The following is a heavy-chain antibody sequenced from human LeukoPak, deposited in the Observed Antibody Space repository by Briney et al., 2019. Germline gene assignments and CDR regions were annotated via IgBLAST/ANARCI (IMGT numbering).Heavy chain of an antibody. V-gene: IGHV3-48*01. CDR2: ISGSNSTI. Sequence: GGSLRLSCAASGFTFSTSNMNWVRQAPGKGLEWISYISGSNSTIYYADSVKGRFTISRDNAKNSLYLQMNSLRAEDTAVYYCARALVAAARNFDYWGQGTLVTVSS. J-gene: IGHJ4*02. D-gene: IGHD6-13*01. CDR3: ARALVAAARNFDY. CDR1: GFTFSTSN.